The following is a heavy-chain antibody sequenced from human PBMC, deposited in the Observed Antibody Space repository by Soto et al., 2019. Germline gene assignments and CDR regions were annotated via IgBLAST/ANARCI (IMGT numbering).Heavy chain of an antibody. V-gene: IGHV3-23*01. CDR1: GFTFSSYA. D-gene: IGHD6-6*01. J-gene: IGHJ5*02. CDR3: AKEAPIAARRGGGFDP. CDR2: ISGSGGST. Sequence: EVQLLESGGGLVQPGGSLRLSCAASGFTFSSYAMSWVRQAPGKGLEWVSGISGSGGSTYYADSVKGRFTLSRDNSKNTLYLKMNSLRAEDTAVYYCAKEAPIAARRGGGFDPWGQGTLVTVSS.